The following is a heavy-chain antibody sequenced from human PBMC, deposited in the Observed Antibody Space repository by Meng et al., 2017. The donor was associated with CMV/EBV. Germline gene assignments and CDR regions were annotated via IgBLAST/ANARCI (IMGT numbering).Heavy chain of an antibody. CDR3: ARLAAAGLATLDY. CDR1: GGSISSSSYY. Sequence: SETLSLTCTVSGGSISSSSYYWGWIRQPPGKGLEWIGSIYYSGSTYYNPSLKSRVTISVDTSKNQFPLKLSSVTAADTAVYYCARLAAAGLATLDYWGQGTLVTVSS. CDR2: IYYSGST. D-gene: IGHD6-13*01. J-gene: IGHJ4*02. V-gene: IGHV4-39*01.